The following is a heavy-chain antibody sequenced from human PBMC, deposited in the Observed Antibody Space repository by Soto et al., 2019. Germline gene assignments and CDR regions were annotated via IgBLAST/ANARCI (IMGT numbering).Heavy chain of an antibody. Sequence: SETLSLTCAVSGGSISSGGYSWSWIRQPPGKGLEWIGYIYHSGSTYYNPSLKSRVTISVDRSKNQFSLKLSSVTAADTAVYNCARGRGKQLLVYFDYWGQATLVTVSS. CDR1: GGSISSGGYS. CDR2: IYHSGST. V-gene: IGHV4-30-2*01. CDR3: ARGRGKQLLVYFDY. J-gene: IGHJ4*02. D-gene: IGHD3-10*01.